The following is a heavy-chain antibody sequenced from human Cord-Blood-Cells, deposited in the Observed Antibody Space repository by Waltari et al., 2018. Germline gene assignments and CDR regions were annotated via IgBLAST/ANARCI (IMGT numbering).Heavy chain of an antibody. J-gene: IGHJ6*02. V-gene: IGHV1-24*01. CDR1: GSTLTELS. CDR3: ATELGGYDFYYYGMDV. D-gene: IGHD5-12*01. Sequence: QVQLVQSGAEAKKPGASVKVSCKVSGSTLTELSMTRVRQAPGKGLEWMGGFDPEDGETIYAQKFQGRVTMTEDTSTDTAYMELSSLRSEDTAVYYCATELGGYDFYYYGMDVWGQGTTVTVSS. CDR2: FDPEDGET.